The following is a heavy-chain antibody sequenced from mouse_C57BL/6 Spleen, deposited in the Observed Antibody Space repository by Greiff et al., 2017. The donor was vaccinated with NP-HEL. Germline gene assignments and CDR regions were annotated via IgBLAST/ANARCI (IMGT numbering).Heavy chain of an antibody. CDR3: ARGTAQARGFAY. D-gene: IGHD3-2*02. CDR1: GFTFSSYA. Sequence: EVMLVESGGGLVKPGGSLKLSCAASGFTFSSYAMSWVRQTPEKRLEWVATISDGGSYTYYPDNVKGRFTISRDNAKNNLYLQMSHLKSEDTAMYYCARGTAQARGFAYWGQGTLVTVSA. CDR2: ISDGGSYT. V-gene: IGHV5-4*03. J-gene: IGHJ3*01.